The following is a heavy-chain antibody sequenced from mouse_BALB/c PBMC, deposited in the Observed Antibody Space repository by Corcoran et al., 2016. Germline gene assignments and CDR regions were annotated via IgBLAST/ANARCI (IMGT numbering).Heavy chain of an antibody. Sequence: EVKLLESGGGLVQPGGSLKLSCAASGFDFSRYWMSWVRQVPGKGLGWIGEINPDSRTINYSPSLKDKVIISRDNAKNTLYLQMSKVRSEDTALYYCARCGYYGAMVYWGQGTSVTVSS. CDR1: GFDFSRYW. CDR2: INPDSRTI. D-gene: IGHD2-3*01. CDR3: ARCGYYGAMVY. V-gene: IGHV4-1*02. J-gene: IGHJ4*01.